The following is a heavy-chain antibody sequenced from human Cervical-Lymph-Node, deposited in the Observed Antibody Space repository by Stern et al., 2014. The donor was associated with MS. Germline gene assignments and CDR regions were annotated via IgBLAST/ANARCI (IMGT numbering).Heavy chain of an antibody. V-gene: IGHV4-59*01. Sequence: QVQLQESGPGLVKPSETLSLTCTVSGGSISSYYWSWIRQPPGQGLEWIGYIYYSGSTNYNPSLKIRVTISVDTAKNQFSLKLSSVTAADTAVYYCARGRYDFWTGYYFDYWGQGTLVTVSS. CDR3: ARGRYDFWTGYYFDY. CDR2: IYYSGST. CDR1: GGSISSYY. D-gene: IGHD3-3*01. J-gene: IGHJ4*02.